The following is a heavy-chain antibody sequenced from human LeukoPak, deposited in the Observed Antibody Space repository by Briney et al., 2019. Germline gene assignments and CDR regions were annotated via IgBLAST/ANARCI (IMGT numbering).Heavy chain of an antibody. Sequence: GGSLRLSCAASGFTFSSYAMSWVRQAPGKELEWVSAISGSGGSTYYADSVKGRFTISRDNSKNTLYLQMNSLRAEDTAVYYCAKGYYGSGSYYFVYWGQGTLVTVSS. CDR2: ISGSGGST. V-gene: IGHV3-23*01. J-gene: IGHJ4*02. D-gene: IGHD3-10*01. CDR3: AKGYYGSGSYYFVY. CDR1: GFTFSSYA.